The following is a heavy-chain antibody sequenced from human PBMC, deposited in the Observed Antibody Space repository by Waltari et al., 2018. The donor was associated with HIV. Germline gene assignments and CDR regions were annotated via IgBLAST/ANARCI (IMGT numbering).Heavy chain of an antibody. CDR1: GGSISSSSYY. CDR2: IYYSLMT. Sequence: QLQLQESGPGLVKPSETLSLTCTVSGGSISSSSYYWGWIRQPPGKGLEWVGRIYYSLMTYYIPSLNSRVTISVDTSKYHFSLNLCSVTAVVTAVYYFARCFLDYWGQGILVTVSS. V-gene: IGHV4-39*01. CDR3: ARCFLDY. D-gene: IGHD3-3*01. J-gene: IGHJ4*02.